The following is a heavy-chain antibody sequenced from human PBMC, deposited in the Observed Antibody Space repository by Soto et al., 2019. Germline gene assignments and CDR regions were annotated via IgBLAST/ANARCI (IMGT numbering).Heavy chain of an antibody. V-gene: IGHV3-13*01. J-gene: IGHJ4*02. D-gene: IGHD4-17*01. CDR2: IGTAGDT. Sequence: GGSLRLSCAASGFTFSSYDMHWVRQATGKGLEWVSAIGTAGDTYYPGSVKGRFTISRENAKNSLYLQMNSLRAGDTAVYYCARARGGDYGPTPFDYWGQGTLVTVSS. CDR3: ARARGGDYGPTPFDY. CDR1: GFTFSSYD.